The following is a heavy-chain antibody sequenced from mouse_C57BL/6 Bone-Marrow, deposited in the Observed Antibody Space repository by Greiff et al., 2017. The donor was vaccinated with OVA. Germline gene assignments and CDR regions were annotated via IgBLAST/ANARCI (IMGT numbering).Heavy chain of an antibody. CDR1: GYTFTSYW. D-gene: IGHD2-3*01. CDR3: ARGDGYYPFMDY. CDR2: IDPSDSYT. V-gene: IGHV1-50*01. J-gene: IGHJ4*01. Sequence: QVQLQQPGAELVKPGASVKLSCKASGYTFTSYWMQWVKQRPGQGLEWIGEIDPSDSYTNYNQKLKGNATLPVYTSSSTAYMQLSSLTSEDSAVYYCARGDGYYPFMDYWGQGTSVTVSS.